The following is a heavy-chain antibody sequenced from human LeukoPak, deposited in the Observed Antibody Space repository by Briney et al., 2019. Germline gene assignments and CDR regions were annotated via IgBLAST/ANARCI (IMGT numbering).Heavy chain of an antibody. Sequence: SETLSLTCAVYGGSFSGYYWSWIRQPPGKGLEWIGEINHSGSTNYNPSFKSRVTISVDTSKNQFSLKLSSVTAADTAVYYCAIGGIAARHYYYIDVWGKGTTVTVSS. D-gene: IGHD6-6*01. J-gene: IGHJ6*03. CDR1: GGSFSGYY. CDR3: AIGGIAARHYYYIDV. CDR2: INHSGST. V-gene: IGHV4-34*01.